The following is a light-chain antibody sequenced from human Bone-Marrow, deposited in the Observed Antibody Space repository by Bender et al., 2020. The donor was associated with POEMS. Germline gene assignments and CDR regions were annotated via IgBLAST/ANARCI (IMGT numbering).Light chain of an antibody. V-gene: IGLV2-14*03. CDR3: SSYTSGSTYV. CDR2: DVS. Sequence: QSALTQPPSASGSLGQSVTIACTGTSRDIGDYDFVSWYQHHPGKAPKLVIYDVSNRPSGISNRFSGSKSGSTASLTISGLQAEDEADYFCSSYTSGSTYVFGPGTKVTVL. J-gene: IGLJ1*01. CDR1: SRDIGDYDF.